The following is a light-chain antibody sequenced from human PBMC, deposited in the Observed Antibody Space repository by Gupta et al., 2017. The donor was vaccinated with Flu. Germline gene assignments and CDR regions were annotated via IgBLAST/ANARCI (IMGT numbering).Light chain of an antibody. CDR3: QHLKNSLRT. CDR2: AAS. CDR1: QGISGD. J-gene: IGKJ4*01. V-gene: IGKV1-9*01. Sequence: PYFLSASVGDRVTITCRASQGISGDLAWYQQKPGKAPKLLIYAASTVQSGVPSRFSGSGFGTEFTLTISTRQPEDFATYYCQHLKNSLRTFGRGTTVEIK.